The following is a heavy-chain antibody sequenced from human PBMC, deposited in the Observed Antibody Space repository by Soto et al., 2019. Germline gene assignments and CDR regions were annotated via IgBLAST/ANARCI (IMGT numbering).Heavy chain of an antibody. V-gene: IGHV1-3*01. Sequence: ASVKVSCKASGYTFTSYAMHWVRQAPGQRLEWMGWINAGNGNTKYSQKFQGRVTITRDTSASTAHMELSSLRSEDTAVYYCASQYDFWSGYSSAYYYYGMDVWGQGTTVTVSS. CDR1: GYTFTSYA. CDR3: ASQYDFWSGYSSAYYYYGMDV. CDR2: INAGNGNT. D-gene: IGHD3-3*01. J-gene: IGHJ6*02.